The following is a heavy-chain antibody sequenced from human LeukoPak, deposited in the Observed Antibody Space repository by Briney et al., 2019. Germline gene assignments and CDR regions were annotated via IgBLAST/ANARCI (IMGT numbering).Heavy chain of an antibody. J-gene: IGHJ4*02. CDR2: ITASGDRT. Sequence: WIRQAPGKGLEWVSGITASGDRTFYGDSVRGRFTMSRDNSKNTVYLQMNSLRVDDTAVYYCARRDIVVVVSASDYWGQGTLVTVSS. CDR3: ARRDIVVVVSASDY. V-gene: IGHV3-23*01. D-gene: IGHD2-15*01.